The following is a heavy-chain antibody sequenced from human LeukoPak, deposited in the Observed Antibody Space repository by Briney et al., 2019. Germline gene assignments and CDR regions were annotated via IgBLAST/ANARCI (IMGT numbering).Heavy chain of an antibody. CDR1: GFTFSSYG. J-gene: IGHJ4*02. Sequence: GGSLRLSCAASGFTFSSYGMHWVRQAPGKGLEWVAVISYDGSNKYYADSVKGRFTISRDNSKNTLYLQMNSLRAEDTAVYYRANAEVERMVRGVINLRRFDYWGQGTLVTVSS. V-gene: IGHV3-30*18. CDR2: ISYDGSNK. D-gene: IGHD3-10*01. CDR3: ANAEVERMVRGVINLRRFDY.